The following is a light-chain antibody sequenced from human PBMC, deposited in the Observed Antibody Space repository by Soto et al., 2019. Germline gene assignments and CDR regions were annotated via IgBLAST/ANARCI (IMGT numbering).Light chain of an antibody. Sequence: SQSPSNLSAFVGDRVTITCRASQSISSWLAWYQQKPGQAPRLLIYDASTRATGIPARFSGRGSGTDFTLTISRLETEELAVYDCKQRSNWTLTVG. V-gene: IGKV3-11*01. CDR2: DAS. CDR3: KQRSNWTLT. J-gene: IGKJ4*01. CDR1: QSISSW.